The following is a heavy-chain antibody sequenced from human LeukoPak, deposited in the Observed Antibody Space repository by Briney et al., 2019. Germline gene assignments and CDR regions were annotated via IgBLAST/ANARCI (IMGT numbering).Heavy chain of an antibody. J-gene: IGHJ3*02. CDR1: GGSFSGYY. CDR2: INHSGST. V-gene: IGHV4-34*01. CDR3: ARHEARLADNYVWGSYRYIDAFDI. D-gene: IGHD3-16*02. Sequence: SETLSLTCAVYGGSFSGYYWSWIRQPPGKGLEWIGEINHSGSTNYNPSLKSRVTISVDTSKSQFSLKLSSVTAADTAVYYCARHEARLADNYVWGSYRYIDAFDIWGQGTMVTVSS.